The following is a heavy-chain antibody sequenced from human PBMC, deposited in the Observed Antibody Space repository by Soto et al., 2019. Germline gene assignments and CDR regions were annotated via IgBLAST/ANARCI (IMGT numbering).Heavy chain of an antibody. CDR2: ISAYNGKT. CDR1: GYTFTSYG. V-gene: IGHV1-18*04. J-gene: IGHJ4*02. CDR3: ARWMVHEFYSDY. Sequence: ASVKVSCKASGYTFTSYGSSWVRQAPGQGLEWMGWISAYNGKTNYAQKLQGRVNMNTDTSTSTAYMELRSMRSDDTAVYYCARWMVHEFYSDYWGQGTLVTVSS. D-gene: IGHD6-19*01.